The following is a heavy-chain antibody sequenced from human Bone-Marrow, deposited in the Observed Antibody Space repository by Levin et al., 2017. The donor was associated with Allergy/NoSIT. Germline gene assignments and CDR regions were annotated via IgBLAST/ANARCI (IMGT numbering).Heavy chain of an antibody. D-gene: IGHD5-12*01. Sequence: PSETLSLTCTVSGGSISSSSYYWGWIRQPPGKGLEWIGSIYYSGSTYYNPSLKSRVTISVDTSKNQFSLKLSSVTAADTAVYYCARHPVSPSKVRIYELGLVATIFYYMDVWGKGTTVTVSS. J-gene: IGHJ6*03. V-gene: IGHV4-39*01. CDR1: GGSISSSSYY. CDR2: IYYSGST. CDR3: ARHPVSPSKVRIYELGLVATIFYYMDV.